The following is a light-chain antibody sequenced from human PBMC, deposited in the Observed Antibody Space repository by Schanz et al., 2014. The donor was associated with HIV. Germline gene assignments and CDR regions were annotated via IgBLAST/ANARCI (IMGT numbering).Light chain of an antibody. J-gene: IGKJ1*01. CDR2: AAS. CDR1: QSIRSD. V-gene: IGKV1-39*01. CDR3: QQSYSTPWT. Sequence: DIQMTQSPSSLSASVGDRVTITCRASQSIRSDLNWYQQKPGKAPKLLIYAASSLQSGVPSRFSGSGTGTDFTLIISSLQVEDFATYYCQQSYSTPWTFGQGTKVEIK.